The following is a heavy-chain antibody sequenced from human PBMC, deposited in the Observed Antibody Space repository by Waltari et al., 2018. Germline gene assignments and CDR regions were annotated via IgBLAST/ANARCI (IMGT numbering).Heavy chain of an antibody. J-gene: IGHJ4*02. D-gene: IGHD3-22*01. CDR1: GGSFSGYY. Sequence: QVQLQQWGAGLLKPSETLSLTCAVYGGSFSGYYWSWIRQPPGKGLEWIGEINHSGSTNYNPSLKSRVTISVDTSKNQFSLKLSSVTAADTAVYYCARGLDRKISGDSSGSLWYWGQGTLVTVSS. CDR2: INHSGST. V-gene: IGHV4-34*01. CDR3: ARGLDRKISGDSSGSLWY.